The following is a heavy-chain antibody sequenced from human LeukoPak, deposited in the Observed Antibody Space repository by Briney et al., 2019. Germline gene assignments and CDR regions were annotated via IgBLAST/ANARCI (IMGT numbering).Heavy chain of an antibody. CDR1: GCSISSSSYY. V-gene: IGHV4-39*01. Sequence: SETLSLTCTVSGCSISSSSYYWGWIRQPLGKGLEWIGSIYYSGSTYYNPSLKSRVTISVDTSKNQFSLKLSSVTAADTAVYYCARPRGRALFDYWGQGTLVTVSS. CDR2: IYYSGST. D-gene: IGHD1-26*01. J-gene: IGHJ4*02. CDR3: ARPRGRALFDY.